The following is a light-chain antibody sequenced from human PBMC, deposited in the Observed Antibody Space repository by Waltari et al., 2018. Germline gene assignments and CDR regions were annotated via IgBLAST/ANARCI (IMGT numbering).Light chain of an antibody. V-gene: IGLV2-11*01. Sequence: QSALTQPRSVSGSPGQSVTISCTGTGSDVGRYNYVSWYQQYPGKAPKLMISDVYERPSGVPYRFSVSKSGNTASLTISGLQAEDEAVYYCCSYAGDYTLVFGGGTEVTVL. CDR3: CSYAGDYTLV. CDR1: GSDVGRYNY. J-gene: IGLJ2*01. CDR2: DVY.